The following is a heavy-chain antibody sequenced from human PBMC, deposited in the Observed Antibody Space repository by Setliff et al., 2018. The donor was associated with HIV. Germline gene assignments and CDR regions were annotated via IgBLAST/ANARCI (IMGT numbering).Heavy chain of an antibody. CDR3: ARGRGSSSSWPIDY. J-gene: IGHJ4*02. CDR1: GDSIGTYS. D-gene: IGHD6-13*01. CDR2: IYNTGST. Sequence: PSETLSLTCAVSGDSIGTYSWHWIRQPPGKGLEWIGYIYNTGSTYHSPSLESRVTISIDTSKNQFSLKLSSVTAADTAVYFCARGRGSSSSWPIDYWGQGTLVTVSS. V-gene: IGHV4-59*12.